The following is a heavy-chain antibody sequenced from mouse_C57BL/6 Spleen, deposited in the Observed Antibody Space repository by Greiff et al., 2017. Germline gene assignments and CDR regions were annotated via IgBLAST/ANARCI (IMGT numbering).Heavy chain of an antibody. CDR1: GFTFSDYG. D-gene: IGHD2-4*01. CDR2: ISSGSSTI. V-gene: IGHV5-17*01. Sequence: EVMLVESGGGLVKPGGSLKLSCAASGFTFSDYGMHWVRQAPEKGLEWVAYISSGSSTIYYADTVKDRFTISRDNAKNTLFLQMTSLRSEDTAMYYCARRDYGYAMDYWGQGTSVTVSS. CDR3: ARRDYGYAMDY. J-gene: IGHJ4*01.